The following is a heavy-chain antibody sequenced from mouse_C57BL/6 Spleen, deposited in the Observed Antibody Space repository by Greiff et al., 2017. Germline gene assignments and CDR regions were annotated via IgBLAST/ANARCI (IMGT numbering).Heavy chain of an antibody. CDR3: ARVGELGHFDY. V-gene: IGHV1-69*01. Sequence: VQLQQPGAELVMPGASVKLSCKASGYTFTSYWMHWVKQRPGQGLEWIGEIDPSDSYTNYNQKLKGKSTLTVDKSSSTAYMQLSSLTSEDSAVYDCARVGELGHFDYWGQGTTLTVSS. CDR2: IDPSDSYT. D-gene: IGHD4-1*01. J-gene: IGHJ2*01. CDR1: GYTFTSYW.